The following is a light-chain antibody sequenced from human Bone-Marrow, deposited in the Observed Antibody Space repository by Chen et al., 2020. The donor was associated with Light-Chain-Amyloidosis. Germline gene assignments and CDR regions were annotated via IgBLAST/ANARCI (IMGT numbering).Light chain of an antibody. Sequence: NFMLTQPPSVSESPGKTVIISCTRRSGSIATNYVKWYQQRPGSSPTTVIYEDDQRPSGVPDRFSGSIDRSSNSASLTISGLKTEDEADYYCQSYQGSSQGVFGGGTKLTVL. J-gene: IGLJ3*02. CDR2: EDD. CDR3: QSYQGSSQGV. CDR1: SGSIATNY. V-gene: IGLV6-57*01.